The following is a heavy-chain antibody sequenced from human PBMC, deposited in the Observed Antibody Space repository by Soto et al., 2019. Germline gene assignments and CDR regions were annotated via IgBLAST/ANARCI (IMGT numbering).Heavy chain of an antibody. J-gene: IGHJ4*02. V-gene: IGHV1-46*02. CDR1: SYTFNRFY. Sequence: ASVKVSFRASSYTFNRFYMHWVRQAPGQGLEWLGKINPSGSNIRYAQMFQGRVNMTRDTSTYTVYMELSSLRSEDTAVYYCASDIYGDADYWGQGTLVTVSS. CDR3: ASDIYGDADY. D-gene: IGHD2-21*02. CDR2: INPSGSNI.